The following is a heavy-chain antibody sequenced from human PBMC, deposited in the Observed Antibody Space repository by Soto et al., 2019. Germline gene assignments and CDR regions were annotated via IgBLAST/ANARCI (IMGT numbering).Heavy chain of an antibody. CDR3: ARVRRGYSVYDPFDY. CDR1: GFTFNNYG. V-gene: IGHV3-33*01. Sequence: GGSLRLSCAASGFTFNNYGVHWVRQAPGKGLEWVAVIWHDGSDKYYADSVKGRFTISRDNSKNTLSLQMNSLRAEDTAVYYCARVRRGYSVYDPFDYWGQGTLVTVSS. D-gene: IGHD5-12*01. CDR2: IWHDGSDK. J-gene: IGHJ4*02.